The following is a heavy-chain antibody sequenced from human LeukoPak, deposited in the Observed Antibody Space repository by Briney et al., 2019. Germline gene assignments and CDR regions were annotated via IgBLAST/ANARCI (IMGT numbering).Heavy chain of an antibody. CDR2: INHSGST. J-gene: IGHJ3*02. CDR3: AILQHGGAFDT. D-gene: IGHD4-11*01. Sequence: PSETLSLTCAVYGGSFSGYYWSWIRQPPGKGLEWIGEINHSGSTNYNPSLKSRVTISVDTSKNQFSLKLSSVTAADTAVYYCAILQHGGAFDTWGQGTMVTVSS. V-gene: IGHV4-34*01. CDR1: GGSFSGYY.